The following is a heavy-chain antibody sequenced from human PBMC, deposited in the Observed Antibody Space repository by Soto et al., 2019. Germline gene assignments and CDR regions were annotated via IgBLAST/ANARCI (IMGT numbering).Heavy chain of an antibody. V-gene: IGHV4-59*01. CDR1: GDSISSYY. Sequence: PSETLSLTCTVSGDSISSYYWSWIRQPPGKGLEWIGYIYYSGSTNYNPSLKSRVTISVDTSKNQFSLKLSSVTAADTAVYYCARVWGYYFDYWGQGTLVTVXS. D-gene: IGHD2-21*01. J-gene: IGHJ4*02. CDR2: IYYSGST. CDR3: ARVWGYYFDY.